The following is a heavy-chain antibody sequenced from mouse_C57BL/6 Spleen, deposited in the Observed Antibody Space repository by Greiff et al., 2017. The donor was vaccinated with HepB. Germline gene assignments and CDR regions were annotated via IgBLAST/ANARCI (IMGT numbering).Heavy chain of an antibody. CDR3: ARDYSNYDYAMDY. Sequence: EVKLMESGGGLVKPGGSLKLSCAASGFTFSDYGMHWVRQAPEKGLEWVAYISSGSSTIYYADTVKGRFTISRDNAKNTLFLQMTSLRSEDTAMYYCARDYSNYDYAMDYWGRGTSGTVSS. J-gene: IGHJ4*01. D-gene: IGHD2-5*01. CDR2: ISSGSSTI. CDR1: GFTFSDYG. V-gene: IGHV5-17*01.